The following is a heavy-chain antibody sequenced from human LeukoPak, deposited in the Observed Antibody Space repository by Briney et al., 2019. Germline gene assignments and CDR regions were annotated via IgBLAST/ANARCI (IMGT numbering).Heavy chain of an antibody. D-gene: IGHD3-22*01. J-gene: IGHJ4*02. CDR3: AKGPNYYHSSNNDD. CDR2: ISGSGTST. Sequence: GGSLRLSCVASRFTFSSYAMSWVRQAPGKGLEWVSEISGSGTSTYYADSVKGRFTISRDNSQNTLYLQMNSLRAEDTAVYYCAKGPNYYHSSNNDDWGQGTLVTVSS. V-gene: IGHV3-23*01. CDR1: RFTFSSYA.